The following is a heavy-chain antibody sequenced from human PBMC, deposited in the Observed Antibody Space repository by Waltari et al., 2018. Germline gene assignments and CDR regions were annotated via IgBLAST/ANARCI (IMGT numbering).Heavy chain of an antibody. CDR1: GFTFTSSA. Sequence: QLVQSGPEVKKPGTSVKVSCKASGFTFTSSAMQWVRQARGQRLEWMGWINAGNGNTKYSQKFQGRVTITRDTSASTAYMELGSLRSEDTAVYYCASDGDYADYYYGMDVWGQGTTVTVSS. V-gene: IGHV1-3*01. CDR3: ASDGDYADYYYGMDV. CDR2: INAGNGNT. D-gene: IGHD4-17*01. J-gene: IGHJ6*02.